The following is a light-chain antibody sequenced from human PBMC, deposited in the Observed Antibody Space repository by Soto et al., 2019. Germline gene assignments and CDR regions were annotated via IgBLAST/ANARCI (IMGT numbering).Light chain of an antibody. CDR1: QSVTTSY. CDR3: QQYGSSPPT. J-gene: IGKJ3*01. CDR2: GAS. V-gene: IGKV3-20*01. Sequence: EIVLTQSPGTLSLSAGERATLSCRASQSVTTSYLAWYQQKPGQAPRLLIYGASSRAAGIPDRFSGSGSGTDFNLTISRLEPEDFAVYYCQQYGSSPPTFGPGTKVDIK.